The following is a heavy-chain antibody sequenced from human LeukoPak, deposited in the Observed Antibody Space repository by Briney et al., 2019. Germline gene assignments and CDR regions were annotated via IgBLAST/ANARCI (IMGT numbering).Heavy chain of an antibody. J-gene: IGHJ4*02. D-gene: IGHD5-18*01. CDR2: ISSSSDTI. Sequence: GSLRLSCAASGFTFSSYAMNWVRQAPGKGLEWVSYISSSSDTIDYADSVKGRFTSSRDNAENSLYLQMNSLRDEDTAVYYCARVHRGYSYGRLDYWGQGTLVTVSS. V-gene: IGHV3-48*02. CDR3: ARVHRGYSYGRLDY. CDR1: GFTFSSYA.